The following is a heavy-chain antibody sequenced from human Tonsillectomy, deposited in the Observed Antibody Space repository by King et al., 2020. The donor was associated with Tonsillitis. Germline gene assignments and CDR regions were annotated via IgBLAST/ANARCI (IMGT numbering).Heavy chain of an antibody. D-gene: IGHD6-13*01. CDR1: GFTFSSYA. J-gene: IGHJ5*02. Sequence: GQLVESWGGLVQPGGSLRLACASSGFTFSSYAMSWCRQAPGKVLEGVSAISGMGGSTFFAEPVKGRFTISRDNSKNTLYLQMNSLRAEDTAVYYCAKAGSSWIINWFDPWGQGTLVTVSS. V-gene: IGHV3-23*04. CDR2: ISGMGGST. CDR3: AKAGSSWIINWFDP.